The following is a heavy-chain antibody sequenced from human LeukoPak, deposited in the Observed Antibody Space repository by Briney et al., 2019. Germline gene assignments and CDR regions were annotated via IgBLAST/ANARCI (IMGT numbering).Heavy chain of an antibody. J-gene: IGHJ5*02. Sequence: VASVKVSCKATTYTFTSYDINWVRQATGQGLEWMGWMNPNSGNTGYAQKFQGRVTMTRNTSISTAYMELSSLRSDDTAVYYCVRGKVGATINWLDPWGQGTLVTVSS. CDR3: VRGKVGATINWLDP. CDR1: TYTFTSYD. CDR2: MNPNSGNT. V-gene: IGHV1-8*02. D-gene: IGHD1-26*01.